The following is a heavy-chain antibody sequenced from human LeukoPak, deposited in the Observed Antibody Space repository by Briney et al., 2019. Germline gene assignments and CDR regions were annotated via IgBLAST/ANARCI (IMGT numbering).Heavy chain of an antibody. D-gene: IGHD4-17*01. J-gene: IGHJ5*02. V-gene: IGHV3-21*01. CDR2: ISSSSSYI. CDR1: GFTFSSYN. Sequence: GGSLRLSCAASGFTFSSYNMNWVRQAPGKGLEWVSSISSSSSYIYYTDSVKGRFAISRDNANNSLYLQMNSLRAEDTAVYYCARETVTGWFDPWGQGTLVTVSS. CDR3: ARETVTGWFDP.